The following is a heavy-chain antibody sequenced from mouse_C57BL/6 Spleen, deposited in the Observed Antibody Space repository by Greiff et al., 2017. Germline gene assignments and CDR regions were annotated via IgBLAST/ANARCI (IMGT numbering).Heavy chain of an antibody. CDR3: ARLAGFITTVVAHWYFDV. CDR2: IYPGDGDT. CDR1: GYAFSSSW. J-gene: IGHJ1*03. V-gene: IGHV1-82*01. Sequence: QVQLQQSGPELVKPGASVKISCKASGYAFSSSWMNWVKQRPGKGLEWIGRIYPGDGDTNYNGKFKGKATLTADKSSITAYMQLSSLTSEDSAVYFCARLAGFITTVVAHWYFDVWGTGTTVTVSS. D-gene: IGHD1-1*01.